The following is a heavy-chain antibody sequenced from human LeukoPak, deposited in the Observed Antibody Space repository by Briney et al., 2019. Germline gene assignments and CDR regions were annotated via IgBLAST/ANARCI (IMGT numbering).Heavy chain of an antibody. CDR2: IYTSGST. V-gene: IGHV4-4*07. J-gene: IGHJ4*02. Sequence: TSETLSLTCTVSGGSISSYYWSWIRQPAGKGLEWNGRIYTSGSTNYNPSLKSRVTMSVDTSKNQFSLKLSSVTAADTAVYYRARGGGYSSGWPYDYWGQGTLVTVSS. CDR1: GGSISSYY. CDR3: ARGGGYSSGWPYDY. D-gene: IGHD6-19*01.